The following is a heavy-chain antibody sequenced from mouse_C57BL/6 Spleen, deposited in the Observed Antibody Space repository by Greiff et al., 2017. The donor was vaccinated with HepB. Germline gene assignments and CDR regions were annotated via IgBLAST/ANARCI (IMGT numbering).Heavy chain of an antibody. V-gene: IGHV1-82*01. CDR2: LYPGDGDT. J-gene: IGHJ4*01. CDR3: ARGGTTVVATPYAMDY. Sequence: VQLQQSGPELVKPGASVKISCKASGYAFSSSWMNWVTQRPGKGLEWIGRLYPGDGDTNYNGKFKGKTPLTAVKSSSTAYMQLSSLTSEDSAVYFCARGGTTVVATPYAMDYWGQGTSVTVSS. D-gene: IGHD1-1*01. CDR1: GYAFSSSW.